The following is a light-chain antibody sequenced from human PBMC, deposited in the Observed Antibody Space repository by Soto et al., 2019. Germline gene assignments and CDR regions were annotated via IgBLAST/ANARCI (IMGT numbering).Light chain of an antibody. J-gene: IGKJ5*01. CDR1: QSVSGY. CDR3: QQRSNWPPIT. V-gene: IGKV3-11*01. Sequence: EIVLTQSPATLSLSPGERATLSCRASQSVSGYFAWYQQKPGQAPRLLIYDASNRATGIPARFSGSGSGTDFSLTISSLEPEDFAVYYCQQRSNWPPITFGQGTRLEIK. CDR2: DAS.